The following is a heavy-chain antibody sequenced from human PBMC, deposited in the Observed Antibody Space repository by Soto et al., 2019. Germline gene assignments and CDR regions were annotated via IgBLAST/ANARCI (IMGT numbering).Heavy chain of an antibody. Sequence: KTSETLSLTCTVSGGSVSSGSYYWSWIRQPAGKGLEWIGYIYYRGSTNYNPSLKSRVTISVDTSKNQFSLKLSSVTAADPAVYYCAREWGGDGTMVRGVTNWFDPWGQGTLVTVSS. CDR1: GGSVSSGSYY. J-gene: IGHJ5*02. D-gene: IGHD3-10*01. V-gene: IGHV4-61*01. CDR3: AREWGGDGTMVRGVTNWFDP. CDR2: IYYRGST.